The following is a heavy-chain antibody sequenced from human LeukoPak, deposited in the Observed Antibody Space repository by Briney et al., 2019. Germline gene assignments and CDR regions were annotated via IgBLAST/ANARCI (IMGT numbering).Heavy chain of an antibody. CDR3: ARASWILGGFDY. CDR1: GYTFNSYG. J-gene: IGHJ4*02. Sequence: ASVKVSCKASGYTFNSYGNSWVRHAPGPGQERMGWISAYNGNTNYAQKLQGRVTMTTDSSTSTAYMELRSLRSDDTAVYYCARASWILGGFDYWGEGTLVTVSS. CDR2: ISAYNGNT. V-gene: IGHV1-18*01. D-gene: IGHD3-16*01.